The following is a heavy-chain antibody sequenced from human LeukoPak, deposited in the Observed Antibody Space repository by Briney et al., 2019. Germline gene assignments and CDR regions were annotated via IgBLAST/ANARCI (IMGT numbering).Heavy chain of an antibody. V-gene: IGHV4-34*01. D-gene: IGHD3-22*01. CDR3: ATGTYYYESSAYYRLPFQH. J-gene: IGHJ1*01. CDR2: INDSGST. CDR1: GGSFSGLY. Sequence: SETLSLTCAVYGGSFSGLYWSWIRQPPGKGLEWIGEINDSGSTNYNPSLKSRVTISVDTSKNQFSLKLSSVTAADTAVYYCATGTYYYESSAYYRLPFQHWGQGTLVTVSS.